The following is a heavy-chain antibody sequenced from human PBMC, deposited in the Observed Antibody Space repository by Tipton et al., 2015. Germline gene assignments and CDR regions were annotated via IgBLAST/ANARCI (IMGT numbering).Heavy chain of an antibody. Sequence: SLRLSCAASGFTFSSYAMSWVRQAPGKGLEWVSAISGSGGSTYYADSVKGRFTISRDNSKNTLYLQMNSLRAEDTAVYYCAKSQYQLVYYYYGMDVWGQGTTVTVSS. D-gene: IGHD2-2*01. J-gene: IGHJ6*02. CDR2: ISGSGGST. V-gene: IGHV3-23*01. CDR1: GFTFSSYA. CDR3: AKSQYQLVYYYYGMDV.